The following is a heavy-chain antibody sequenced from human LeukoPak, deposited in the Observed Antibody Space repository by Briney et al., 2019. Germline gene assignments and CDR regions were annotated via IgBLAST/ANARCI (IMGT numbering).Heavy chain of an antibody. Sequence: GGSLRLSCAASGFAFSSQAMGWVRQAPGKGLEWVPVISDSGGSTYYADSVKGRFTISRDNSKNTLFLQMNSLRAEDTAVYYCAKDARRTSGWYFFDYWGQGTLVTVSS. J-gene: IGHJ4*02. CDR3: AKDARRTSGWYFFDY. V-gene: IGHV3-23*01. CDR1: GFAFSSQA. D-gene: IGHD6-19*01. CDR2: ISDSGGST.